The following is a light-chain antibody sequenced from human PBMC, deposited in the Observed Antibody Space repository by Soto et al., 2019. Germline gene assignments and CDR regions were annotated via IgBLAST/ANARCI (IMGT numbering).Light chain of an antibody. Sequence: QSVLTQPASVSGSPGQSITISCTGTSSDVGGFNYVSWFQQHPGKAPKLMIYEVSNRPSGVSHRFSGSRSGNTASLTISGLQAEDEADYYCSDYTSTHSLVFGTGTKLTVL. V-gene: IGLV2-14*01. CDR1: SSDVGGFNY. CDR2: EVS. J-gene: IGLJ1*01. CDR3: SDYTSTHSLV.